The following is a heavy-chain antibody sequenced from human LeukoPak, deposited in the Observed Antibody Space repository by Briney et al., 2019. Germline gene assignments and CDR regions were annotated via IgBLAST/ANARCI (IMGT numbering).Heavy chain of an antibody. Sequence: GGSLRLSCAASGFTFSSYGMHWVRQAPGKGLEWAAFIRYDGSNKYYADSVKGRFTISRDNSKNTLYLQMNSLRAEDTAVYYCAKDPTVTTSGTFDPWGQGTLVTVSS. J-gene: IGHJ5*02. CDR3: AKDPTVTTSGTFDP. V-gene: IGHV3-30*02. D-gene: IGHD4-17*01. CDR1: GFTFSSYG. CDR2: IRYDGSNK.